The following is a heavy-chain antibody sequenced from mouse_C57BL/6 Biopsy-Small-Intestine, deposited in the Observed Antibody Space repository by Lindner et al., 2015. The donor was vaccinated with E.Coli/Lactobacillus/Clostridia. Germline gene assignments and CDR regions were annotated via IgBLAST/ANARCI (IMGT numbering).Heavy chain of an antibody. CDR2: INPNNGGT. Sequence: VQLQESGPELVKPGASVKMSCKASGYTFTDYNMHWVKQSHGKSLEWIGYINPNNGGTSYNQKFKGKATLTVNKSSSTAYMELRSLTSEDSAVYYCAREITTVEAWFAYWGQGTLVTVSA. CDR1: GYTFTDYN. CDR3: AREITTVEAWFAY. J-gene: IGHJ3*01. V-gene: IGHV1-22*01. D-gene: IGHD1-1*01.